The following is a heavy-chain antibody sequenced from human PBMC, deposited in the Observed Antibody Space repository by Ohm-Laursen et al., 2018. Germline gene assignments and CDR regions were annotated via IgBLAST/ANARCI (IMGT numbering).Heavy chain of an antibody. CDR2: IDWNDDE. V-gene: IGHV2-5*01. CDR3: VHTSAFLQWSLVDV. CDR1: GFALNISGVG. D-gene: IGHD3-3*02. Sequence: TQTLTLTCSFSGFALNISGVGVAWIRQPPGKTPEWLALIDWNDDERYTPSLKHRLTIAKDTSKNQVVLRMTNVDPVDTATYFCVHTSAFLQWSLVDVWGQGTTVTVSS. J-gene: IGHJ6*02.